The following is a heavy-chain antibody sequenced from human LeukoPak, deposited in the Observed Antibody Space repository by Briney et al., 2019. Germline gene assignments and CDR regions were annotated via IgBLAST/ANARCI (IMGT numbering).Heavy chain of an antibody. Sequence: SETLSLTCTVSGGSISSYYWSWIRQPPGKGLEWIGYIYYSGSTNYNPSLKSRVTISVDTSKNQFSLKLSSVTAADTAVYYCARTPVTRYNWFDPWGQGTLVTVSS. CDR3: ARTPVTRYNWFDP. J-gene: IGHJ5*02. CDR2: IYYSGST. D-gene: IGHD4-17*01. V-gene: IGHV4-59*08. CDR1: GGSISSYY.